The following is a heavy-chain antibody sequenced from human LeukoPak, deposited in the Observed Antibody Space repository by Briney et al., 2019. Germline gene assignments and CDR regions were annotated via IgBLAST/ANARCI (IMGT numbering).Heavy chain of an antibody. V-gene: IGHV4-59*01. CDR3: ARVRVGAIWFDP. CDR2: IYYSGST. D-gene: IGHD1-26*01. J-gene: IGHJ5*02. Sequence: SETLSLTCTVSGGSISSYYWSWIRQPPGKGLEWIGYIYYSGSTNYNPSLKSRVTISVDTSKNQFSLKLSSVTAADTAVYYCARVRVGAIWFDPWGQGTLVTVSS. CDR1: GGSISSYY.